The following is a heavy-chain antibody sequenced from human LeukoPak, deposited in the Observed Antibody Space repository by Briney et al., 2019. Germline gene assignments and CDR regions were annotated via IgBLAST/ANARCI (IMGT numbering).Heavy chain of an antibody. CDR3: AKEPYNSGWFDD. D-gene: IGHD6-19*01. CDR1: GFTFSNSA. Sequence: PGRSLRLSCAASGFTFSNSAMHWVRQAPGKGLEWVSAISANGGSTYYADSVKGRFTISRDNSKNTLYLQVNSLRAEDTALYYCAKEPYNSGWFDDWGQGTLVTVSS. CDR2: ISANGGST. J-gene: IGHJ5*02. V-gene: IGHV3-23*01.